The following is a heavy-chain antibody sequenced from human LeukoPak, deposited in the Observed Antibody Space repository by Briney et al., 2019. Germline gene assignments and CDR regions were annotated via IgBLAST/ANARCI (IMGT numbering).Heavy chain of an antibody. CDR3: TTVGYCSSTSCPLTASYYYYYMDV. CDR1: GFTFSNAW. V-gene: IGHV3-15*01. J-gene: IGHJ6*03. Sequence: GGSLRLSCAASGFTFSNAWMSWVRQAPGKGLEWVGRIKSKTDGGTTDYAAPVKGRFTISRDDSKNTLYLQMNSLKTEDTAVYYYTTVGYCSSTSCPLTASYYYYYMDVWGKGTTVTVSS. CDR2: IKSKTDGGTT. D-gene: IGHD2-2*01.